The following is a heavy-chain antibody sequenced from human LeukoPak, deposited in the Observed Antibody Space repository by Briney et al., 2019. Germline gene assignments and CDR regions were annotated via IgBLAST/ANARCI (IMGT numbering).Heavy chain of an antibody. D-gene: IGHD3-22*01. V-gene: IGHV5-51*01. Sequence: GEALKISCKGSGYRFSTSWIVWVRQLPGRGLEWMGIICPGDSDTRYSPSFQGQVTISADKSINTAYLQWSSLKASDSAMFYCARHPPYSSGSRWFDPWGEGTLVTVAS. CDR3: ARHPPYSSGSRWFDP. CDR2: ICPGDSDT. CDR1: GYRFSTSW. J-gene: IGHJ5*02.